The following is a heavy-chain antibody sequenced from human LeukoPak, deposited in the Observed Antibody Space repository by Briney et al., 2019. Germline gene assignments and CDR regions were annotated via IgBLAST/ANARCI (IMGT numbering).Heavy chain of an antibody. CDR1: GFTFSSYQ. CDR2: ISSSGSTI. J-gene: IGHJ3*02. V-gene: IGHV3-48*03. D-gene: IGHD2-21*01. Sequence: GGSLRLSCAASGFTFSSYQMNWVRQAPGKGLEWVSYISSSGSTIYYADSVEGRFSISRDNARSSLYLQMNSLRAEDTAVYYCVRDSDYQRNSGGLYAHYDALDIWGHGTMVTVS. CDR3: VRDSDYQRNSGGLYAHYDALDI.